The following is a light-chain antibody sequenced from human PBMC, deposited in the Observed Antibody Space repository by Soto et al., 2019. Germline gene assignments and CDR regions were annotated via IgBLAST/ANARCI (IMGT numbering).Light chain of an antibody. Sequence: EIVMTQSPATLSVSPGERATLSCRASQSVSSNLAWYQQKPDQAPRLLIYGASTRATGIPARFSGSGSGTEFTLTISSLQPEDFATYYCQQLNSYPLTFGGGTKVEIK. J-gene: IGKJ4*01. CDR1: QSVSSN. CDR2: GAS. V-gene: IGKV3-15*01. CDR3: QQLNSYPLT.